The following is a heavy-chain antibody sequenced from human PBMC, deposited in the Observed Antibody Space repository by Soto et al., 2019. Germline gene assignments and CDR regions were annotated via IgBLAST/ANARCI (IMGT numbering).Heavy chain of an antibody. CDR2: IIPILGIA. D-gene: IGHD2-21*01. CDR3: ARDLPPSIAVPGLLAS. J-gene: IGHJ5*01. V-gene: IGHV1-69*04. Sequence: ASVKVSCKASGGTFSSYTISWVRQAPGQGLEWMGRIIPILGIANYAQKFQGRDTITADKSTSTAYMELSSLRSEDTAVYYCARDLPPSIAVPGLLASSGQGSLVIVSS. CDR1: GGTFSSYT.